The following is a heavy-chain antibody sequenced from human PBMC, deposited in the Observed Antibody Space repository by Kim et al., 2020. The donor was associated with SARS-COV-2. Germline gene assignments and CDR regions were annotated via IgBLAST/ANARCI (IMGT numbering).Heavy chain of an antibody. V-gene: IGHV4-39*01. CDR2: IYYSGST. CDR3: ARRPLGGSYYDSSGYYGAFDI. J-gene: IGHJ3*02. D-gene: IGHD3-22*01. CDR1: GGSISSSSYY. Sequence: SETLSLTCTVSGGSISSSSYYWGWIRQPPGKGLEWIGSIYYSGSTYYNPSLKSRVTISVDTSKNQFSLKLSSVTAADTAVYYCARRPLGGSYYDSSGYYGAFDIWGQGTMVTVSS.